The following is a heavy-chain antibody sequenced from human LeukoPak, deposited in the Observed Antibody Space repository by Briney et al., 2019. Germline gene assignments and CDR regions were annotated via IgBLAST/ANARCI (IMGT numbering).Heavy chain of an antibody. J-gene: IGHJ5*02. CDR2: IRGNSETI. CDR3: AREVGDSSSWYVSWFDP. CDR1: GFIFSNYG. Sequence: PGGSLRLSCTASGFIFSNYGMNWVRQAPGKGLEWISYIRGNSETIHYADSVKGRFTISRDNSKNTLYLQMNSLRAEDTAVYYCAREVGDSSSWYVSWFDPWGQGTLVTVSS. V-gene: IGHV3-48*01. D-gene: IGHD6-13*01.